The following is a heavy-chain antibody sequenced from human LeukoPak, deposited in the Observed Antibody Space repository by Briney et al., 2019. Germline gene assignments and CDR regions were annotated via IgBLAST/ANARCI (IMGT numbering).Heavy chain of an antibody. Sequence: GGSLRLSCAASGITLSGYWMSWVRQAPGKGLEWVASIKQDGSDKYYVDSVKGRFTISRDNVKNSLYLQMNSLRAEDTAVYFCAKELHGSGNYAFDYWAREPWSPSPQ. CDR1: GITLSGYW. J-gene: IGHJ4*02. V-gene: IGHV3-7*03. CDR3: AKELHGSGNYAFDY. D-gene: IGHD3-10*01. CDR2: IKQDGSDK.